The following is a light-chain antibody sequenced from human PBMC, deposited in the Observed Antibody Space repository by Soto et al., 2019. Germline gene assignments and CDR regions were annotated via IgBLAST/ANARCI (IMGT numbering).Light chain of an antibody. Sequence: EIVFTQSPGTLSLSPGEGATLSCRASQSVSRNFVAWYQQQPGQAPRLLIHGAANRATGIPDRFTGSGSGTDFTLSITRLEPEDFAVYFCQQYGSSRTFGGGATV. CDR1: QSVSRNF. V-gene: IGKV3-20*01. J-gene: IGKJ4*01. CDR2: GAA. CDR3: QQYGSSRT.